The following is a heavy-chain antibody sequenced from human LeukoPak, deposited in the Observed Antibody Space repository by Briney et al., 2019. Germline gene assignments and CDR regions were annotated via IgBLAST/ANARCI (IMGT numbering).Heavy chain of an antibody. Sequence: GGSLRLSCAASGFTVSSNYMSWVRQAPGKGLEWVSVIYSGGSTYYADSVKGRFTISRDNSKNTLYLQMNSLRAEDTAVYYCASGMNSNYGGGFFDYWGQGTLVTVSS. D-gene: IGHD4-4*01. V-gene: IGHV3-66*01. CDR1: GFTVSSNY. J-gene: IGHJ4*02. CDR3: ASGMNSNYGGGFFDY. CDR2: IYSGGST.